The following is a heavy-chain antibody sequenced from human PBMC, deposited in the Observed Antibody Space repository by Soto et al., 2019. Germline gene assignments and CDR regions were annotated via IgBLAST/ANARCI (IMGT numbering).Heavy chain of an antibody. CDR2: ISYDGSNK. D-gene: IGHD6-19*01. CDR3: AREIYRSGWGGYFDY. J-gene: IGHJ4*02. V-gene: IGHV3-30-3*01. Sequence: QVQLVESGGGVVQPGRSLRLSCAASGFTFSIYAMHWVRQAPGKGLEWVAVISYDGSNKYYADSVKGRFTISRDNSKNKLYLQMNSLRAEDKAVYYCAREIYRSGWGGYFDYWGQGTLVTVS. CDR1: GFTFSIYA.